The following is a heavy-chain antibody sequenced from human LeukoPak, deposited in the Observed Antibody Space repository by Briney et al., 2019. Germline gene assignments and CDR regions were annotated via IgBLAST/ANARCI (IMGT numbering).Heavy chain of an antibody. CDR1: GLTVSTNY. CDR3: ARERINSYGSPFGY. CDR2: IYSGGST. V-gene: IGHV3-53*01. J-gene: IGHJ4*02. D-gene: IGHD5-18*01. Sequence: GGSLRLSCAASGLTVSTNYMSWVRQAPGKGLEWVSVIYSGGSTYYADSVKGRFTISRDNSKNTLYLQLNSLRAEDTAVYYCARERINSYGSPFGYWGQGTLVTVSS.